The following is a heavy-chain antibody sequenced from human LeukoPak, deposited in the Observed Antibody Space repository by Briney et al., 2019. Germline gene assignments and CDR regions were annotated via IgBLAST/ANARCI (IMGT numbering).Heavy chain of an antibody. CDR3: TRDLGVDTTMIFFDY. J-gene: IGHJ4*02. CDR2: ISGYNGDT. Sequence: ASVKVSCKASGYTFTDFGISWVRQAPGQGLEWMGWISGYNGDTNYAQKLQGRVTMTTDTSTSTAYMEVRSLRSDDTAVYYCTRDLGVDTTMIFFDYWGQGSLVTVFS. CDR1: GYTFTDFG. V-gene: IGHV1-18*01. D-gene: IGHD5-18*01.